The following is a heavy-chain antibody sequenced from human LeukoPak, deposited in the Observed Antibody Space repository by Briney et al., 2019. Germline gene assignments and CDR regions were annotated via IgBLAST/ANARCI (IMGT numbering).Heavy chain of an antibody. CDR2: INPNSGGT. D-gene: IGHD2-2*01. V-gene: IGHV1-2*02. CDR1: GYTFTGYY. J-gene: IGHJ5*02. CDR3: ARDGPAHCSSTSCYEWFDP. Sequence: VASVKVSCKASGYTFTGYYMHWVRQAPGQGLEWMGWINPNSGGTNYAQKFQGRVTMTRDTSISTAYMELSRLRSDDTAVYYCARDGPAHCSSTSCYEWFDPWGQGTLVTVSS.